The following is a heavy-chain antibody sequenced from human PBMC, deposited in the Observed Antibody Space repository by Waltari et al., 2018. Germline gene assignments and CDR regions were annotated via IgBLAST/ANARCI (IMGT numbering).Heavy chain of an antibody. V-gene: IGHV3-23*04. CDR3: AKDRHSSLSYYYYYMDD. J-gene: IGHJ6*03. CDR1: GFTFSSYA. Sequence: EVQLVESGGGLVHPGGSRRLSCVASGFTFSSYALYWVRQAPGKGLEWVSVINGNGDSTEYADSVKGRFTISRDKSRNTLHLQMNSLRVEDTAVYYCAKDRHSSLSYYYYYMDDWGNGTAVTVSS. CDR2: INGNGDST.